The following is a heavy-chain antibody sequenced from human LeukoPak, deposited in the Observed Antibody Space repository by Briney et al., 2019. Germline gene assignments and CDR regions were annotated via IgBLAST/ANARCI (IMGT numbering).Heavy chain of an antibody. CDR3: AKDRHGFYDSSGCTL. J-gene: IGHJ4*02. Sequence: ASVKVSCKASGYTFTGYYMHWVRQAPGQGLEWMGWINPNSGGTNYAQKFQGRVTMTRDTSISTAYMELSRLRSDDTAVYYCAKDRHGFYDSSGCTLWGQGTLVTVSS. D-gene: IGHD3-22*01. CDR2: INPNSGGT. CDR1: GYTFTGYY. V-gene: IGHV1-2*02.